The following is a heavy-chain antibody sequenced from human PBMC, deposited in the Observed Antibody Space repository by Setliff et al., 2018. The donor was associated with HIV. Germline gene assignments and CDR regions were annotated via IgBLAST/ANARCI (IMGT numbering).Heavy chain of an antibody. D-gene: IGHD6-6*01. CDR1: EFTFSNYA. Sequence: GGSLRLSCAASEFTFSNYAMHWVRQAPGKGLEYVSVISSSGDRAYYADSVKGRFTISRDNSKNTLYLQMGSLRNDDMGVYYCARGVIAAAHSYYMDVWGKGTTVTVSS. J-gene: IGHJ6*03. CDR3: ARGVIAAAHSYYMDV. V-gene: IGHV3-64*02. CDR2: ISSSGDRA.